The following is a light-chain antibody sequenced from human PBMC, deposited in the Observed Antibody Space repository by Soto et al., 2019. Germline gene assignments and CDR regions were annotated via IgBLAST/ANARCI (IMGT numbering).Light chain of an antibody. V-gene: IGLV2-11*01. CDR2: AVN. CDR1: SSDVGDYNY. CDR3: CSYAGSYAWV. Sequence: QSALTQPRSVSGSPGQSVTISCTGTSSDVGDYNYVSWYQQHPGKAPKLLIYAVNMRPSGVPDRFSGSKSGNTASLTISGRQAEDEADYSCCSYAGSYAWVFGGVTKLTVL. J-gene: IGLJ3*02.